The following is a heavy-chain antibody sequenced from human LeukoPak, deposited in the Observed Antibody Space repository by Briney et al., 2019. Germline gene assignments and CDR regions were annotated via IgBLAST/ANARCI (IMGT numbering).Heavy chain of an antibody. CDR2: IYYSGTT. V-gene: IGHV4-59*01. J-gene: IGHJ5*02. Sequence: SETLSLTCTVSGGSLSFYYWSWIRQPPGKGLEWIGYIYYSGTTNYNPSLKSRVTISVATSKNQFSLKLSSVTAAATAVYYCARDASAYAGWFDPWGQGTLVTVSS. CDR3: ARDASAYAGWFDP. CDR1: GGSLSFYY. D-gene: IGHD5-12*01.